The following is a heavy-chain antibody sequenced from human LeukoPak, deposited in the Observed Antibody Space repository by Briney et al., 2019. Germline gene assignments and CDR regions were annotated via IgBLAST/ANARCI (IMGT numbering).Heavy chain of an antibody. CDR1: GGSLSRNY. Sequence: PSETPSLTRMHPGGSLSRNYSRRIRHPPQKGVERTGYIYYSVSTNYNPSLKSRVALPVATSKIQFSLKLSSVTAADTAVYYCARLYEYQLLGASGSWFDPWGQGTVVTVSS. CDR2: IYYSVST. D-gene: IGHD2-2*01. V-gene: IGHV4-59*08. J-gene: IGHJ5*02. CDR3: ARLYEYQLLGASGSWFDP.